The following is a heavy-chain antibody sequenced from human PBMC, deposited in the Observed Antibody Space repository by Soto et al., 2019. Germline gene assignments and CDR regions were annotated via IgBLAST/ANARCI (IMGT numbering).Heavy chain of an antibody. J-gene: IGHJ4*02. Sequence: GGSLRLSCAASGFTFSSYAMSWVRQAPGKGLEWVSAISGSGGSTYYADSVKGRFTISRDNSKNTLYLQMNSLRAEDTAVYYCAKFNYDILTGYYPLFFDYWGQGTLVTVSS. V-gene: IGHV3-23*01. CDR1: GFTFSSYA. CDR2: ISGSGGST. D-gene: IGHD3-9*01. CDR3: AKFNYDILTGYYPLFFDY.